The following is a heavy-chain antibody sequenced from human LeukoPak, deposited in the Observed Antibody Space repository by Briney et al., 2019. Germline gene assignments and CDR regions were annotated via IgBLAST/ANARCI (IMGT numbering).Heavy chain of an antibody. CDR2: ISGSVSGT. CDR1: EFTFSSYG. J-gene: IGHJ4*02. Sequence: GGSLRLSCAASEFTFSSYGMSWVRQAPGEGLEWVSSISGSVSGTYYADSGKGRFTISRDNSKHTLYLQMTSMRAEDTAVYYCAKTDSGYYFDYWGQGTLVTVSS. D-gene: IGHD5-12*01. V-gene: IGHV3-23*01. CDR3: AKTDSGYYFDY.